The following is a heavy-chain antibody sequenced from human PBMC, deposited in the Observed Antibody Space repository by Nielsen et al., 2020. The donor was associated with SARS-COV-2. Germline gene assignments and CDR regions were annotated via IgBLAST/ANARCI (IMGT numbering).Heavy chain of an antibody. CDR2: INTHTGNP. D-gene: IGHD3-10*01. V-gene: IGHV7-4-1*02. CDR1: GYSFTTYA. Sequence: ASVKVSCKSSGYSFTTYAMNWVRRAPGQGLEWMGWINTHTGNPTYAQGFTGRFVFSSDTSVSTASLQISTLRAEDTAVYYCARENSGPGGTASYGMDLWGQGTTVTVSS. CDR3: ARENSGPGGTASYGMDL. J-gene: IGHJ6*02.